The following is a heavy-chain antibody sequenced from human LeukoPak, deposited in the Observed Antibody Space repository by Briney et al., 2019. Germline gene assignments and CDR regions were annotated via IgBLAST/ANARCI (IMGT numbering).Heavy chain of an antibody. Sequence: PGGSLRLSCGASGFTFTTYWMSWVRQAPGKGLEWVANIKQDGTEKYVDSVKGRFTISREYARNSLYLQLNSLRAEDTAVYYCARLSEMFRGPQVIYYFDYWGQGTLVTVSS. CDR3: ARLSEMFRGPQVIYYFDY. V-gene: IGHV3-7*01. J-gene: IGHJ4*02. CDR2: IKQDGTEK. CDR1: GFTFTTYW. D-gene: IGHD3-10*01.